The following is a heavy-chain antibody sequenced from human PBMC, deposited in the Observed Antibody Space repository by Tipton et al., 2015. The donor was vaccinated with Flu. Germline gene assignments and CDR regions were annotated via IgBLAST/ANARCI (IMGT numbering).Heavy chain of an antibody. D-gene: IGHD1-26*01. Sequence: QLVQSGAEVKKPGASVKVSCKASGYTFTSYGISWVRQAPGQGLEWMGWISTYNGNTNYAQKLQGRVTLTTDTSTSTAYMELRSLRSDDPAVYYCARDDGSYSPSYFDYWGQGTLVTVSS. CDR3: ARDDGSYSPSYFDY. V-gene: IGHV1-18*01. CDR2: ISTYNGNT. CDR1: GYTFTSYG. J-gene: IGHJ4*02.